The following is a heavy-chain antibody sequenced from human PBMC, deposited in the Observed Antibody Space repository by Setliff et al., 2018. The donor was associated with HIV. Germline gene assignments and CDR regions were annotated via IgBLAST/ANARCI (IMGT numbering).Heavy chain of an antibody. Sequence: RASVKVSCKASGYTFTSYDISWVRQAPGQGLEWMGWISAYNGYTNYAQKLQGRVTITADKSTSTAYMELSSLRSEDTAVYYCARNPQPTGTPDYYYYYYMDVWGKGTTVTVSS. CDR1: GYTFTSYD. CDR2: ISAYNGYT. V-gene: IGHV1-18*01. CDR3: ARNPQPTGTPDYYYYYYMDV. J-gene: IGHJ6*03. D-gene: IGHD1-1*01.